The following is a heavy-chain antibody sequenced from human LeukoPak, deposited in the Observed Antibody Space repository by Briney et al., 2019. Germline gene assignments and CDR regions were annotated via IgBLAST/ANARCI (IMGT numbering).Heavy chain of an antibody. J-gene: IGHJ4*02. CDR1: GFTVSSNY. D-gene: IGHD3-22*01. V-gene: IGHV3-66*01. CDR3: AKVSPNYYDSSGYYSD. Sequence: GGSLRLSCAASGFTVSSNYMSWVRQAPGKGLEWVSVIYSGGSTYYADSVKGRFTTSRDNSKNTLYLQMNSLRAEDTAVYYCAKVSPNYYDSSGYYSDWGQGTLVTVSS. CDR2: IYSGGST.